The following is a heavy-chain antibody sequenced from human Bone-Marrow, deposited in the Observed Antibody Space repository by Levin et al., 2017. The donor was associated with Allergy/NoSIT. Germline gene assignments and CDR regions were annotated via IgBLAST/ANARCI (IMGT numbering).Heavy chain of an antibody. V-gene: IGHV4-34*01. J-gene: IGHJ3*01. Sequence: SQTLSLTCTVSGGTFNKYFWSWVRQAPGKGLEWIAEITHGEDTKYNPSLKSRVTISLDTSKNQISLNLNSVTAADTAVYYCARGLGYSGSSVYFSDAFDVWGQGTTVTVSS. CDR1: GGTFNKYF. CDR3: ARGLGYSGSSVYFSDAFDV. CDR2: ITHGEDT. D-gene: IGHD3-22*01.